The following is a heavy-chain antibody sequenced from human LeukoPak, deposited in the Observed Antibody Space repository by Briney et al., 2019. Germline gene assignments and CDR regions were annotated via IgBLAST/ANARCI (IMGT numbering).Heavy chain of an antibody. D-gene: IGHD5-18*01. CDR2: IYVCGDT. CDR3: ASSPRPGTAMPHH. J-gene: IGHJ5*02. V-gene: IGHV3-53*01. CDR1: GFSVSSNY. Sequence: GGSLRLSCAASGFSVSSNYISWVRQAPGKGLEWVSVIYVCGDTYYADSVKGRFTNYRHRYKNTLYLQMNSLRAEDTAIYDCASSPRPGTAMPHHWGRGALVTVSS.